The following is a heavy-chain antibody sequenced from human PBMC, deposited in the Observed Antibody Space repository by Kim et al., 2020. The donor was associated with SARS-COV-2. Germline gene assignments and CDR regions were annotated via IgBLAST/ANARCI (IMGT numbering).Heavy chain of an antibody. Sequence: KYSQKFPGRVTITRDTSANPAYMELTSLRSEDTAVYYCARTLRDLGTLDYWGQGTLVTVSS. V-gene: IGHV1-3*01. J-gene: IGHJ4*02. D-gene: IGHD3-16*01. CDR3: ARTLRDLGTLDY.